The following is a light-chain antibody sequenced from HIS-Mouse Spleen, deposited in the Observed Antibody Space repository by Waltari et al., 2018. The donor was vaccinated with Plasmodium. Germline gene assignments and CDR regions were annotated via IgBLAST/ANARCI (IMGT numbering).Light chain of an antibody. J-gene: IGLJ1*01. CDR1: SSDVGGYNY. V-gene: IGLV2-14*01. CDR2: EVS. CDR3: SSYTSSSTYV. Sequence: QSALTQPASVSGSPGQSITISCTGTSSDVGGYNYVSWYQQHPGKAPKLMIYEVSTRPSGVSNRFSGSKSGNTASLTIYGLQAEDEADYYCSSYTSSSTYVFGTGTKVTVL.